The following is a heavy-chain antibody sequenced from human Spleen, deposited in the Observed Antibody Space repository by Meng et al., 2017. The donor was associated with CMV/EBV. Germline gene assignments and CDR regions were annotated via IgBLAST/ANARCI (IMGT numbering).Heavy chain of an antibody. CDR1: GFTYTNYA. D-gene: IGHD4/OR15-4a*01. CDR3: AKEYGGYIDY. CDR2: IFSDGSRT. Sequence: LSLTCAASGFTYTNYAMDWVRQAPGKGLEWISLIFSDGSRTYYADSVRGRFTISRDDSTNSLYLQMNSLRVEDTAIYYCAKEYGGYIDYWGRGTLVTVSS. V-gene: IGHV3-23*03. J-gene: IGHJ4*02.